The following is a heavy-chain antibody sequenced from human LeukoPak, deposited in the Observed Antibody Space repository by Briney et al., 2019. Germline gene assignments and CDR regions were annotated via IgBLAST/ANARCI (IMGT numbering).Heavy chain of an antibody. Sequence: PSETLSLTCTVSGGSISSYYWSWIRQPPGKGLEWIGYIYYSGSTNYNPSLKSRVTISVDTSKNQFSLKLSSVTAADTAVYYCARAKKRGAVAGTVYYGMDVWGKGTTVTVSS. V-gene: IGHV4-59*12. CDR1: GGSISSYY. D-gene: IGHD6-19*01. CDR3: ARAKKRGAVAGTVYYGMDV. CDR2: IYYSGST. J-gene: IGHJ6*04.